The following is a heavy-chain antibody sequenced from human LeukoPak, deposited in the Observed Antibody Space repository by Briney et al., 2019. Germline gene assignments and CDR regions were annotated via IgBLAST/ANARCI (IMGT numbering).Heavy chain of an antibody. CDR1: GDSASSNSAA. D-gene: IGHD3-16*02. Sequence: SQTLSLTCAISGDSASSNSAAWNWIRQSPSRGLEWLGRTYYRSKWYNDYAVSVKSRITINPDTSKNQFSLQLNSVTPEDTAVYYCARGTYYDYVWGSYRFAGVNDGGFDYWGQGILVTVSS. CDR2: TYYRSKWYN. CDR3: ARGTYYDYVWGSYRFAGVNDGGFDY. J-gene: IGHJ4*02. V-gene: IGHV6-1*01.